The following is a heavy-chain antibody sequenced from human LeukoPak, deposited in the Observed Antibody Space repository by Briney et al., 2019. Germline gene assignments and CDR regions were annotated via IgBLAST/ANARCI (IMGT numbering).Heavy chain of an antibody. Sequence: SQTLSLTCTVSGASIRSGDYYWSWIRQPPGKGLEWIGYIYYSGSTNYNPSLKSRVTISVDTSKNQFSLKLSSVTAADTAVYYCAREGYDFWSGTSEFDPWGQGTLVTVSS. J-gene: IGHJ5*02. CDR3: AREGYDFWSGTSEFDP. CDR1: GASIRSGDYY. CDR2: IYYSGST. D-gene: IGHD3-3*01. V-gene: IGHV4-61*08.